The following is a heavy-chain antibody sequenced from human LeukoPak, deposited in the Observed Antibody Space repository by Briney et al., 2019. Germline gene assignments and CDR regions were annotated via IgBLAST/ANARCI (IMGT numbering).Heavy chain of an antibody. CDR2: LCGCRGTT. J-gene: IGHJ4*02. V-gene: IGHV3-23*01. CDR3: AKDPRVATIEIFDY. CDR1: GLIFSSYP. D-gene: IGHD5-12*01. Sequence: GGSVTLLCVPCGLIFSSYPERGVPHAPGKGLVWVSSLCGCRGTTYYADSVKGRFTISRDNSKNTLYLQMNSLRAEDTAVYYCAKDPRVATIEIFDYWGQGTLVSVSS.